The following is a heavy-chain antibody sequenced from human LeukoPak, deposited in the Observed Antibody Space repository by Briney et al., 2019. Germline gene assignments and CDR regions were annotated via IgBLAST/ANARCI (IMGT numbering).Heavy chain of an antibody. J-gene: IGHJ5*02. CDR1: GYTFTSYG. CDR3: ARVTYSSGWLGHNWFDP. D-gene: IGHD6-19*01. CDR2: ISAYNGNT. Sequence: GASVKVSCKASGYTFTSYGISGVRQAPGQGLEWMGWISAYNGNTNYAQKLQGRVTMTTDTSTSTAYMELRSLRSDDTAVYYCARVTYSSGWLGHNWFDPWGRGTLVTVSS. V-gene: IGHV1-18*01.